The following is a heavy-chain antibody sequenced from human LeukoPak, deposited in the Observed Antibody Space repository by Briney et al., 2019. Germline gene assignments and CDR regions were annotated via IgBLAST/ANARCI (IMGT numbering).Heavy chain of an antibody. J-gene: IGHJ2*01. CDR2: IKSKTDGGTT. CDR1: GFTFSSYW. Sequence: GGSLRLSCAASGFTFSSYWMHWVRQAPGKGLEWIGRIKSKTDGGTTDYAAPVKGRFTISRNDSKNTLYLQMNSLKTEDTAVYYCTTGWDHYWYFDLWGRGTLVTVSS. D-gene: IGHD1-26*01. V-gene: IGHV3-15*01. CDR3: TTGWDHYWYFDL.